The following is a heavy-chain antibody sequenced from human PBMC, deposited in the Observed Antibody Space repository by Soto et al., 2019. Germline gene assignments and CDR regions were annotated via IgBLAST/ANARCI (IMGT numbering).Heavy chain of an antibody. CDR2: IIPALGTA. D-gene: IGHD4-17*01. CDR3: ASPDFGDYWYFDL. J-gene: IGHJ2*01. V-gene: IGHV1-69*08. CDR1: GGTFSSHT. Sequence: QDQLVQSGAEVKKPGSSVKVSCKASGGTFSSHTFSWVRQAPGQGLEWMGRIIPALGTATYAQKFQGRVTFTSDESATTVYMELNSLRSEDTAVYYCASPDFGDYWYFDLWGRGTVVTVSS.